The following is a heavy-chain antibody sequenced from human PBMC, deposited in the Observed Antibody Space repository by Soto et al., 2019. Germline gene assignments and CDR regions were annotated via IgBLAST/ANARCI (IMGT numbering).Heavy chain of an antibody. J-gene: IGHJ4*02. Sequence: SVKVSCKASGGTFSSYTISWVRQAPGQGLEWMGRIKPLVGRTTYAQKFQGRVSITADKSTSTVYMELSSLRSEDTAVYYCARDGAFWDFDYWGQGTLVTVSS. CDR2: IKPLVGRT. CDR3: ARDGAFWDFDY. CDR1: GGTFSSYT. V-gene: IGHV1-69*08. D-gene: IGHD3-16*01.